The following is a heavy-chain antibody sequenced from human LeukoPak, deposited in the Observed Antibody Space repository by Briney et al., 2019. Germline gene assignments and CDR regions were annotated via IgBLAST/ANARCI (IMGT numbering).Heavy chain of an antibody. Sequence: ASVKVTCKASGYTFTSYGISWVRQAPGQGLEWMGWISAYNGNTNYAQKLQGRVTMTTDTSTSTAYTELRSLRSDDTAVYYCARGTTWIQLWLRDYYYGMDVWGQGTTVTVSS. J-gene: IGHJ6*02. D-gene: IGHD5-18*01. CDR2: ISAYNGNT. CDR1: GYTFTSYG. CDR3: ARGTTWIQLWLRDYYYGMDV. V-gene: IGHV1-18*01.